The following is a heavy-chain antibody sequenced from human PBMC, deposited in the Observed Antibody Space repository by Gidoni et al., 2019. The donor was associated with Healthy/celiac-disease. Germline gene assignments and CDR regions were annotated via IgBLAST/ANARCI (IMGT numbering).Heavy chain of an antibody. V-gene: IGHV1-18*01. CDR3: ARELTDYVRGSYRPKFDY. CDR2: ISAYNGNT. CDR1: GYTFTSYG. D-gene: IGHD3-16*02. Sequence: QVQLVQSGAEVKKPGASVKVSCKASGYTFTSYGISWVRQPPGQGLEWMGWISAYNGNTNYAQKLQGRVTMTTDTSTSTAYMELRSLRSDDTAVYYCARELTDYVRGSYRPKFDYWGQGTLVTVSS. J-gene: IGHJ4*02.